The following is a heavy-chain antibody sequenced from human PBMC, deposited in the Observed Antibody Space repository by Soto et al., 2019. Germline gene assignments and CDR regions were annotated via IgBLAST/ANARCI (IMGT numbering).Heavy chain of an antibody. V-gene: IGHV3-48*02. D-gene: IGHD3-3*01. Sequence: EVQVVESGGGLVQPGGSLRLSCAGSGFTFSSNSMNWVRQAPGKGLEWISYISSSSSTIYADSVKGRFTISRDNAKNSLYLQMNSLRDEDTAVYYCARVIWSGHLTSDLSGQGTLVTGSS. CDR1: GFTFSSNS. CDR3: ARVIWSGHLTSDL. J-gene: IGHJ5*02. CDR2: ISSSSSTI.